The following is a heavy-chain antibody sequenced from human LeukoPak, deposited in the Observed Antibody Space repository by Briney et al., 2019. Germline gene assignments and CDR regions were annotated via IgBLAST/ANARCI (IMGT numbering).Heavy chain of an antibody. CDR3: ARGRSGSYF. CDR2: INHSGST. D-gene: IGHD1-26*01. J-gene: IGHJ4*02. CDR1: GGSFSGYY. Sequence: PSETLSLTCAVYGGSFSGYYWSWIRQPPGKGLEWIGEINHSGSTNYNPSLKSRVTISVDTSKNQFSLKLGSVTAADTAVYYCARGRSGSYFWGQGTLVTVSS. V-gene: IGHV4-34*01.